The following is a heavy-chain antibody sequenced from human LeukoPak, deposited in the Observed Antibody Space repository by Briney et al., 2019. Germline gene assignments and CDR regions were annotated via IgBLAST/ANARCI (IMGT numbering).Heavy chain of an antibody. D-gene: IGHD1-26*01. V-gene: IGHV3-30*02. J-gene: IGHJ6*03. CDR3: AKGRGWEASYYYYYMDV. Sequence: HPGGSLRLSCAASGFTFSSYGMHWVRQAPGKGLEWVAFIRYDGSNKYYTDSVKGRFTISRDNSKNTLYLQMNSLRAEDTAVYYCAKGRGWEASYYYYYMDVWGKGTTVTISS. CDR1: GFTFSSYG. CDR2: IRYDGSNK.